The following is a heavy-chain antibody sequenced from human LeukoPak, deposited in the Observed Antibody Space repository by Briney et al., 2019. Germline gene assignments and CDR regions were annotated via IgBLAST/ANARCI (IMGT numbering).Heavy chain of an antibody. CDR3: ARGSVRHTAMAIIMSDRGIAVDS. J-gene: IGHJ3*02. Sequence: SETLTLSCTVSGCSISSYYWSWIRQPPGKGLEWVGFIYCSGSTNYTHSLKGRVTISVDTSKYQSSLKLSSVTAADTAVYYCARGSVRHTAMAIIMSDRGIAVDSWGQGTTVSASS. CDR1: GCSISSYY. CDR2: IYCSGST. D-gene: IGHD5-18*01. V-gene: IGHV4-59*01.